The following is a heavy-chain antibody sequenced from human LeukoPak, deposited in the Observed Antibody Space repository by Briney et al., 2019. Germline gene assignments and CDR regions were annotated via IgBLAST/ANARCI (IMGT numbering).Heavy chain of an antibody. J-gene: IGHJ6*02. CDR2: ISSSGSTI. D-gene: IGHD3-10*01. CDR1: GFTFSDYY. V-gene: IGHV3-11*01. Sequence: GGSLRLSCAASGFTFSDYYMSWIRQAPGKGLEWVSYISSSGSTIYYADSVKGRFTISRDNAKNSLYLQMNSLRAEDTAVYYCARDQRFGEKPYGMDVWGRGTTVTVSS. CDR3: ARDQRFGEKPYGMDV.